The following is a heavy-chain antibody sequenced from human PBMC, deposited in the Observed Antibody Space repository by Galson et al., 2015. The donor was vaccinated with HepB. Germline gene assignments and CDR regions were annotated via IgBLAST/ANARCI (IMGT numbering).Heavy chain of an antibody. CDR1: GGTFSSYA. CDR3: VANYYGSGSYYKGRFDY. Sequence: SVKVSCKASGGTFSSYAISWVRQAPGQGLEWIGRIIPILGIANYAQKFQGRVTITADKSTSTAYMELSSLRSEDTAVYYCVANYYGSGSYYKGRFDYWGQGTLVTVSS. CDR2: IIPILGIA. V-gene: IGHV1-69*04. D-gene: IGHD3-10*01. J-gene: IGHJ4*02.